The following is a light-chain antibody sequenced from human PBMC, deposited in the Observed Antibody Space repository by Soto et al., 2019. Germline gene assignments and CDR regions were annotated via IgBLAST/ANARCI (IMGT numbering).Light chain of an antibody. CDR3: QQRSNWPGT. V-gene: IGKV3-11*01. CDR2: GAS. CDR1: QSVGTY. Sequence: EILFTQSPGTLSLSPGETATLSCRASQSVGTYLAWYQQKPGQAPRILIYGASTRDTGIPARFGGSGSGTEFTLTISRLEPEDFEVYYCQQRSNWPGTFGPGTKVDIK. J-gene: IGKJ3*01.